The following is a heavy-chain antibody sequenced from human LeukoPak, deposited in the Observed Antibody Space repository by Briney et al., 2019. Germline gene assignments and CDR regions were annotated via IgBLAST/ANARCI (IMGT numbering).Heavy chain of an antibody. J-gene: IGHJ5*02. V-gene: IGHV3-30*02. CDR3: ARDGSPFTIFGVANWFDP. CDR2: IRYDGSNK. Sequence: GGSLRLSCAASGFTFSSYGMHWVRQAPGKGLEWVAFIRYDGSNKYYADSVKGRFTISRDNSKNTLYLQMNSLRAEDTAVYYCARDGSPFTIFGVANWFDPWGQGTLVTVSS. CDR1: GFTFSSYG. D-gene: IGHD3-3*01.